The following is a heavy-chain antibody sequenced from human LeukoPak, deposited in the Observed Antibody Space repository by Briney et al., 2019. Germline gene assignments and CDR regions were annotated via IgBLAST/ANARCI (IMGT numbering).Heavy chain of an antibody. CDR3: ARGGSTWLAFDY. V-gene: IGHV4-59*01. D-gene: IGHD6-13*01. Sequence: PSETLSLTCTVSGGSISGYYWNWIRQPPGDGLEWIGYIYYSGSTNYNPSLKSRVTILVDTSKNQFSLKLSSVTAADTAVYYCARGGSTWLAFDYWGQGTLVTVSS. CDR2: IYYSGST. CDR1: GGSISGYY. J-gene: IGHJ4*02.